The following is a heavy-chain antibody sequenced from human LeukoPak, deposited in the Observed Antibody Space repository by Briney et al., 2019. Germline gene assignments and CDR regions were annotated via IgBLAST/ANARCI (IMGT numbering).Heavy chain of an antibody. CDR3: AKREYSSGSLHL. Sequence: PGRSLRLSCAASGFTFSSYAMSWVRQAPGKGLEWVSAISGSGGSTYYADSVKGRFTISRDNSKNTLYLQMNSLRAEDTAVYYCAKREYSSGSLHLWGRGTLVTVSS. CDR1: GFTFSSYA. V-gene: IGHV3-23*01. J-gene: IGHJ2*01. CDR2: ISGSGGST. D-gene: IGHD6-19*01.